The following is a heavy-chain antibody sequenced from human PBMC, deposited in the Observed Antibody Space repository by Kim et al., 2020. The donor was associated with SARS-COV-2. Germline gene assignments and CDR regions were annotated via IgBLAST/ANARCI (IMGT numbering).Heavy chain of an antibody. Sequence: SVKVSCKASGGTFSSYAISWVRQAPGQGLEWMGGIIPIFGTANYAQKFQGRVTITADESTSTAYMELSSLRSEDTAVYYCARRDYDFWSGYYPYYYYYGMDVWGQGTTVTVSS. CDR2: IIPIFGTA. CDR1: GGTFSSYA. J-gene: IGHJ6*02. V-gene: IGHV1-69*13. D-gene: IGHD3-3*01. CDR3: ARRDYDFWSGYYPYYYYYGMDV.